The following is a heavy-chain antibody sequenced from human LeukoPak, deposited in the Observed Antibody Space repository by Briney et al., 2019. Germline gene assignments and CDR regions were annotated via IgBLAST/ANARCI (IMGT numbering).Heavy chain of an antibody. Sequence: ASVKVSCKASGYTFGSDDINWVRQATGQGLEWMGWINPNNGNLGYAQKFQGRVTITRNTPISTAYMELSSLTSEDTAVYYCARDLRSSGYYAFDYWGQGTLVTVSS. D-gene: IGHD3-22*01. J-gene: IGHJ4*02. V-gene: IGHV1-8*03. CDR3: ARDLRSSGYYAFDY. CDR2: INPNNGNL. CDR1: GYTFGSDD.